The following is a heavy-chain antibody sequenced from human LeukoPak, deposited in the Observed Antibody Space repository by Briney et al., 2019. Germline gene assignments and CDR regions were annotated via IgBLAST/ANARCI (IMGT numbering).Heavy chain of an antibody. Sequence: ASVKVSCKASGFSLTAYYMHWVRQAPGQGLEWMGWISPNTGGTKYAQKFQDRVTMTRNTSISTAYMELSSLRSEDTAVYYCARGQMAGIAARRDFDYWGQGTLVTVSS. V-gene: IGHV1-2*02. CDR2: ISPNTGGT. CDR3: ARGQMAGIAARRDFDY. CDR1: GFSLTAYY. J-gene: IGHJ4*02. D-gene: IGHD6-6*01.